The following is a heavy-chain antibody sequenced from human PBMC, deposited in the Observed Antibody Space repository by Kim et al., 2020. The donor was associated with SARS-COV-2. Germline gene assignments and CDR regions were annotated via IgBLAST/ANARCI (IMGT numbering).Heavy chain of an antibody. CDR2: ISHDSTNT. Sequence: GGSLRLSCAASGFTFRSNIMHWVRQAPGKGLEWVAVISHDSTNTYYSDSVKGRFTISRDNSKNTLFLQMNSLRTEDTAVYYCAKDYEAFWGQGTLVTVSS. J-gene: IGHJ4*02. CDR1: GFTFRSNI. D-gene: IGHD3-3*01. CDR3: AKDYEAF. V-gene: IGHV3-30*04.